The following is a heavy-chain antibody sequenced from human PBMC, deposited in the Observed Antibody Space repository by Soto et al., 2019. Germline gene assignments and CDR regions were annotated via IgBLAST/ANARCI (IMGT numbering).Heavy chain of an antibody. D-gene: IGHD4-4*01. CDR3: ARVARVTTRVYWFDP. CDR2: INAGNGNT. J-gene: IGHJ5*02. Sequence: ASVKVSCKASGYTFTSYAMHWVRQAPGQRLEWMGWINAGNGNTKYSQKFQGRVTITRDTSASTAYMELSSLRSEDTAVYYCARVARVTTRVYWFDPWGQGTLVTVPS. V-gene: IGHV1-3*01. CDR1: GYTFTSYA.